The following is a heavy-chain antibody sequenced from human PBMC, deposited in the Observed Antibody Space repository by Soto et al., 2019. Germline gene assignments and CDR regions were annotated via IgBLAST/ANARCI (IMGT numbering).Heavy chain of an antibody. CDR2: IIPIFGTA. CDR3: ARAGDHYYDSSGYYYVPYYFDY. Sequence: ASVKVSCKASGGTFSSYAISWVRQAPGQGLEWMGGIIPIFGTANYAQKFQGRVTITADKSTSTAYMELSSLRSEDTAVYYCARAGDHYYDSSGYYYVPYYFDYWGQGTLVTVYS. D-gene: IGHD3-22*01. CDR1: GGTFSSYA. V-gene: IGHV1-69*06. J-gene: IGHJ4*02.